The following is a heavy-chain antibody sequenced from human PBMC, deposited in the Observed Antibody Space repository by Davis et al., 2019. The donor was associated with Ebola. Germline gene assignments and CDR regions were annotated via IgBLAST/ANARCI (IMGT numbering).Heavy chain of an antibody. Sequence: PGGSLRLSCAASGFLFSDFSMNWVRQAPGKGLEWITYITKGSDAIHYADSVKGRFTVSRDNAKNSVFLQMNSLGDEDSAVYYCARDYIFAFDFWGQGTQVTVSS. CDR1: GFLFSDFS. D-gene: IGHD4-11*01. CDR2: ITKGSDAI. CDR3: ARDYIFAFDF. V-gene: IGHV3-48*02. J-gene: IGHJ4*02.